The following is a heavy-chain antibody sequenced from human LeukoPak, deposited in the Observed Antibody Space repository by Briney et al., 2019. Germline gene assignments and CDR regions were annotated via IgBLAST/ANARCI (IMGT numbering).Heavy chain of an antibody. J-gene: IGHJ4*02. Sequence: GGSLRLSRAASGFTFSSYAMSWVRQAPGKGLEWVSTISDSGRSTYYADSVKGRFTISRDNSKNSLYLQMNSLRAEDTAVYYCASEGPIDYWGQGTLVTVSS. CDR3: ASEGPIDY. V-gene: IGHV3-23*01. CDR1: GFTFSSYA. CDR2: ISDSGRST.